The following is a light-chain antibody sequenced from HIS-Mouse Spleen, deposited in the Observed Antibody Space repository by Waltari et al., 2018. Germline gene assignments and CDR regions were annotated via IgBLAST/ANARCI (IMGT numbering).Light chain of an antibody. CDR1: QSVSSN. CDR2: GAS. V-gene: IGKV3-15*01. J-gene: IGKJ1*01. Sequence: EIVMTQSPATLSVSPGERATLSCRASQSVSSNLAWYQQKPGQAPRLLIYGASTRATGIPARFSGSGSGKESTLTISSWQSEVLEVNYGKQKKNGGRFGQGTRVEI. CDR3: KQKKNGGR.